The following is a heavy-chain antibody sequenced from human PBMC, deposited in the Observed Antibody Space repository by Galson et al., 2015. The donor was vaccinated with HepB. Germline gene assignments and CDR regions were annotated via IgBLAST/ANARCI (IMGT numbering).Heavy chain of an antibody. CDR1: GFTFSSYW. J-gene: IGHJ4*02. D-gene: IGHD3-10*01. Sequence: SLRLSCAASGFTFSSYWMHWVRQAPGKGLVWVSRINSDGSSTSYADSVKGRFTISRDNAKNTLYLQMNSLRAEDTAVYYCARGPHVRWELYWGYWGQGTLVTVSS. CDR3: ARGPHVRWELYWGY. V-gene: IGHV3-74*01. CDR2: INSDGSST.